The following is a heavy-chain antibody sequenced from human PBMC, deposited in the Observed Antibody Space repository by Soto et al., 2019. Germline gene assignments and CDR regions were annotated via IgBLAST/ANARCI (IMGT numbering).Heavy chain of an antibody. CDR2: ISWNSGSI. CDR3: AKSGPLWFGELSRSNWFDP. CDR1: GFTFDDYA. J-gene: IGHJ5*02. Sequence: GGSLRLSCAASGFTFDDYAMHWVRQAPGKGLEWVSGISWNSGSIGYADSVKGRFTISRDNAKNSLYLQMNSLRAEDTALYYCAKSGPLWFGELSRSNWFDPWGQGTLVTVSS. V-gene: IGHV3-9*01. D-gene: IGHD3-10*01.